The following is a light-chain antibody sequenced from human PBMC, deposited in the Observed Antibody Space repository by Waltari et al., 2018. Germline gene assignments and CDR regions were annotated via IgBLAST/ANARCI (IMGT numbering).Light chain of an antibody. CDR1: QDIAYY. CDR2: DAS. CDR3: QHFDHLPPT. Sequence: DIPMTQSPASLSASVGDRVTITCRASQDIAYYLNWYQMKPGEAPKLLISDASNLKTGVPSIFSGCGSGTDFTLTISSLQPEDFATYLWQHFDHLPPTFGGGTKLEIK. J-gene: IGKJ4*01. V-gene: IGKV1-33*01.